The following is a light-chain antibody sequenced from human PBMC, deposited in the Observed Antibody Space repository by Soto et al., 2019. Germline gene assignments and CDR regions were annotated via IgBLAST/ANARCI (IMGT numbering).Light chain of an antibody. V-gene: IGLV2-23*01. CDR1: SSDVGSYNL. J-gene: IGLJ1*01. Sequence: QSGLTQPASVSGSTGQSITISCTGTSSDVGSYNLVSWYQRHPGKAPKLMIYEGSKRPSGVSNRFSGSKSGNTASLTISGLQAEDEADYFCCSYAGGSTYVFGTGTKVTVL. CDR3: CSYAGGSTYV. CDR2: EGS.